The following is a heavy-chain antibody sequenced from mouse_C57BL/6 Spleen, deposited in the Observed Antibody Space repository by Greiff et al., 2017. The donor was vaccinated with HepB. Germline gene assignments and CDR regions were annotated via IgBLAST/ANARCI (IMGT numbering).Heavy chain of an antibody. V-gene: IGHV1-81*01. CDR1: GYTFTSYG. J-gene: IGHJ2*01. D-gene: IGHD3-2*02. CDR2: IYPRRGNT. CDR3: ASGQLRLVYFDY. Sequence: QVQLQQSGAELARPGASVKLSCKASGYTFTSYGISWVKQRTGQGLEWIGEIYPRRGNTYYNEKFKGKATLTADKSSSTAYMELRSLTSEDSAVYFCASGQLRLVYFDYWGQGTTLTVSS.